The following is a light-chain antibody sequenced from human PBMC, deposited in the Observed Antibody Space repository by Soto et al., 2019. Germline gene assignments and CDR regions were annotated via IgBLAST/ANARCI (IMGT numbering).Light chain of an antibody. J-gene: IGLJ2*01. CDR2: VNT. V-gene: IGLV1-40*01. CDR1: SSNIGAGFD. Sequence: QSVLTQPPSVSGAPGQRVTISCTGRSSNIGAGFDVHWYQHLPGTAPKLLIYVNTNRPSGVPDRFSGSKSGTSASLAITGLQAEDEADYYCQSSDSSLSGVVFGGGTKLTVL. CDR3: QSSDSSLSGVV.